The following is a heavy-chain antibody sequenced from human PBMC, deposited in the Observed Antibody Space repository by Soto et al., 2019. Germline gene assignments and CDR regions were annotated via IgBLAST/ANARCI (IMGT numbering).Heavy chain of an antibody. CDR1: GFTFGTYW. V-gene: IGHV3-7*01. CDR2: IKSDGSEQ. Sequence: EVQLVESGGGLVQPGGSLRLSCAASGFTFGTYWMTWVRQAPGKGLEWVANIKSDGSEQYYVDSVKGRFTISRDNAKNSLYLQMNSLRAEDTAVYYCTRDCCYGIFDSWGQGTLVTVSS. J-gene: IGHJ4*02. CDR3: TRDCCYGIFDS. D-gene: IGHD2-15*01.